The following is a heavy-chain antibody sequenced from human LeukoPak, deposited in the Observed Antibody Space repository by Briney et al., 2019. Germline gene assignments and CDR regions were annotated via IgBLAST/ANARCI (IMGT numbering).Heavy chain of an antibody. CDR2: ISSSGSTI. V-gene: IGHV3-11*01. CDR1: GFTFSDYY. D-gene: IGHD2-15*01. Sequence: KPGGSLRLSCAASGFTFSDYYMSWIRQAPGKGLEWVSYISSSGSTIYYADSVKGRFTISRDNSKNTLYLQMNSLRAEDTAVYYCAKDRGYSPRGVNWFDPWGQGTLVTVSS. J-gene: IGHJ5*02. CDR3: AKDRGYSPRGVNWFDP.